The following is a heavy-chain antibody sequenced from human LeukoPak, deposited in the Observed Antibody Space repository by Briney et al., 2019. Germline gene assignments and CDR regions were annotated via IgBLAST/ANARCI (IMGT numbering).Heavy chain of an antibody. Sequence: ASVKVSCKGPGYTFSGHSLHWVRQAPGQRPEWMGWITIGDGHTRYSQKFQDRLTFTRDTPAATAYMELRNLQSEDTAIYYCTRGAVAGNGYGYWGQGTLVTVSS. CDR2: ITIGDGHT. D-gene: IGHD6-19*01. J-gene: IGHJ4*02. V-gene: IGHV1-3*04. CDR1: GYTFSGHS. CDR3: TRGAVAGNGYGY.